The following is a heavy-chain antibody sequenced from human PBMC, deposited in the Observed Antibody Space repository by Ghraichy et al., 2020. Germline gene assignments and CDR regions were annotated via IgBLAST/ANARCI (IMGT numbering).Heavy chain of an antibody. CDR1: GFVFSRYW. J-gene: IGHJ4*02. D-gene: IGHD4-17*01. V-gene: IGHV3-7*01. CDR3: ARDPYGDYKYGGTDY. Sequence: LSLTCEASGFVFSRYWMSWVRQAPGKGLEWVASVKADGSEKNYVDSVNGRFTISRDNAKNSVSLEMNSLRVGDTAVYYCARDPYGDYKYGGTDYWGQGTVVSVSS. CDR2: VKADGSEK.